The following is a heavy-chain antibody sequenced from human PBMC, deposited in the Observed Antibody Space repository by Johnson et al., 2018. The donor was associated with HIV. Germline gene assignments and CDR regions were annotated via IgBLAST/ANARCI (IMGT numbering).Heavy chain of an antibody. CDR3: AREGNWNPTYGFDV. Sequence: VHLVESGGGVVRPWGSLRLSCAASGFTFDDYGMSWVRQGPGKRLEWVSGIKWSGGSKGYADSVKARFIISRDNSKNTVFLQMKSLRTEDTAVYYCAREGNWNPTYGFDVWGQGTMVTVSS. J-gene: IGHJ3*01. CDR2: IKWSGGSK. D-gene: IGHD1-1*01. V-gene: IGHV3-20*04. CDR1: GFTFDDYG.